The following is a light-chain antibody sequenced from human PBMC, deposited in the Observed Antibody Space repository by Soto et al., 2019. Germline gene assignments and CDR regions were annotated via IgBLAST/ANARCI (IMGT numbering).Light chain of an antibody. Sequence: QSVLTQPPSASGSPGQSVTISCTGTSSDVGGYDYVSWYQQYPGKTPKLMIFEVTKRPSGVPDRFSGSKSGNTASLTVSGLQAEDEADYYCLSYAGTARVFGTGTKVTVL. J-gene: IGLJ1*01. CDR1: SSDVGGYDY. CDR3: LSYAGTARV. V-gene: IGLV2-8*01. CDR2: EVT.